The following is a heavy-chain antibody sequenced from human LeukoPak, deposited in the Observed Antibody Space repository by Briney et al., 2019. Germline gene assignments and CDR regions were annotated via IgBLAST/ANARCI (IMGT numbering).Heavy chain of an antibody. CDR3: ATSNPGGLDY. D-gene: IGHD1-14*01. J-gene: IGHJ4*02. CDR1: GGSISSYY. CDR2: IYYSGST. Sequence: NPSETLSLTCTVSGGSISSYYWSWIRQPPGKGLEWIGYIYYSGSTNYNPSLKSRVTISVDTSKNQFSLKLSSVTAADTAVYYCATSNPGGLDYWGQGTLVTVSS. V-gene: IGHV4-59*08.